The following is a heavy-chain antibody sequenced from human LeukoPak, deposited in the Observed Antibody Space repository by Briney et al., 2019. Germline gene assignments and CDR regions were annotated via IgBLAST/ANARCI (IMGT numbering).Heavy chain of an antibody. J-gene: IGHJ4*02. CDR1: GYTFTSND. CDR3: ARHLRTTFDY. CDR2: INPNSGDS. D-gene: IGHD4-17*01. Sequence: ASVKVSCKASGYTFTSNDINWVRQAPGQGPEWMGWINPNSGDSGFAQKFRGRVTITRDTSISTAYMELSSLRSDDTAVYYCARHLRTTFDYWGQGTLATVSS. V-gene: IGHV1-8*03.